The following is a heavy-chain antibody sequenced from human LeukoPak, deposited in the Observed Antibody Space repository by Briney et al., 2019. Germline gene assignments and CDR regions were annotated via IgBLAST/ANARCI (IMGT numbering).Heavy chain of an antibody. CDR3: IRDFRSADL. V-gene: IGHV3-74*01. Sequence: GGSLRLSCVASGFTFSNYWVHWVRQPPGKGLVWVSRIYVDGRTTNYADSVKGRFTISRDNAKNTVYLEMNSLSVEDTATYYCIRDFRSADLWGQGTLVTVTS. CDR2: IYVDGRTT. CDR1: GFTFSNYW. J-gene: IGHJ5*02.